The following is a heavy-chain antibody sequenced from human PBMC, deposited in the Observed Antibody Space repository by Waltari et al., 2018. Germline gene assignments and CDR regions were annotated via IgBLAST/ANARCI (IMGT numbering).Heavy chain of an antibody. Sequence: QLQLQESGPGLVKPSETLSLTCTVPGGPISSSSYYWGWIRRPPGKGLEWIGSIYYSGSTYYNPSLKSRVTISVDTSKNQFSLKLSSVTAADTAVYYCATRGYCSSTSCYFDYWGQGTLVTVSS. D-gene: IGHD2-2*01. CDR1: GGPISSSSYY. V-gene: IGHV4-39*01. CDR3: ATRGYCSSTSCYFDY. CDR2: IYYSGST. J-gene: IGHJ4*02.